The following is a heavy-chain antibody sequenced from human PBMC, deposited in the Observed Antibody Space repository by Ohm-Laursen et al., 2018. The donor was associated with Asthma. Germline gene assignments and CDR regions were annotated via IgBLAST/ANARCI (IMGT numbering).Heavy chain of an antibody. D-gene: IGHD3-10*01. V-gene: IGHV3-74*01. CDR1: GFTITNYW. J-gene: IGHJ4*02. CDR3: AYEFGGSGDY. Sequence: SLRLSCAASGFTITNYWMHWVRKAPGKGLVWVSRINGDGGIKSYAASVKGRFTISRDDAKNTVYLQMNSLRVDDTAVYYCAYEFGGSGDYWGQGTLVTVSS. CDR2: INGDGGIK.